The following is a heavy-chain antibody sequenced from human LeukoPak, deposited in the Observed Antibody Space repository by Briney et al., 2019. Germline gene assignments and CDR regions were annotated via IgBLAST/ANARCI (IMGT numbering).Heavy chain of an antibody. CDR2: IKQEGSKK. CDR1: GFTFSSYW. CDR3: ARDVLRRYYDILTGYFDY. V-gene: IGHV3-7*01. D-gene: IGHD3-9*01. J-gene: IGHJ4*02. Sequence: GSVRLPCAGSGFTFSSYWMSWVRQAPGKGLEGVANIKQEGSKKYNVDSVKGRFTISRDNAKNSLYLQMNSLRAEDTAVYYCARDVLRRYYDILTGYFDYWGQGTLVTVSS.